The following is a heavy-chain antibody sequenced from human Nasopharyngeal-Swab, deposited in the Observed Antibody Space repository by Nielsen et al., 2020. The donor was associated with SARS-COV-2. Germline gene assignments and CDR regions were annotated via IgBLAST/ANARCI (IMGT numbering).Heavy chain of an antibody. CDR1: GFTFSSYA. Sequence: GGSLRLSCAASGFTFSSYAMSWVRRAPGKGLEWVSAISGSGGSTYYADSVKGRFTISRDNSKNTLYLQMNSLRAEDTAVYYCAKDRDGYSYGTNAFDIWGQGTMVTVSS. J-gene: IGHJ3*02. CDR3: AKDRDGYSYGTNAFDI. CDR2: ISGSGGST. D-gene: IGHD5-18*01. V-gene: IGHV3-23*01.